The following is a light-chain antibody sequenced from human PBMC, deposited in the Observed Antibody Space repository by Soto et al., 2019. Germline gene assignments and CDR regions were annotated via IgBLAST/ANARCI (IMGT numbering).Light chain of an antibody. V-gene: IGKV3D-15*01. CDR3: QQYNNWPIT. CDR2: GVS. Sequence: EVVMTQSPATLSVSPGERVTVSCRASQSVSSNLAWYQQKPGQAPRLLIHGVSTRATGIPARFSGSGSGTEFTLTISSLQSEDFAVYYCQQYNNWPITFGQGTRLEIK. CDR1: QSVSSN. J-gene: IGKJ5*01.